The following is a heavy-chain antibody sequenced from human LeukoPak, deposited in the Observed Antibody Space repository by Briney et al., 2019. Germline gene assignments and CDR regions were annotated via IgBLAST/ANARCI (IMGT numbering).Heavy chain of an antibody. J-gene: IGHJ4*02. CDR3: TTYYYGSEMPYYFDY. CDR2: IKSKTDGGTT. Sequence: GRSLRLSCAASGFTFSNAWMSWVRQAPGKGLEWVGRIKSKTDGGTTDYAAPVKGRFTISRDDSKNTLYLQMNSLKTEDTAVYYCTTYYYGSEMPYYFDYWGQGTLVTVSS. V-gene: IGHV3-15*01. CDR1: GFTFSNAW. D-gene: IGHD3-10*01.